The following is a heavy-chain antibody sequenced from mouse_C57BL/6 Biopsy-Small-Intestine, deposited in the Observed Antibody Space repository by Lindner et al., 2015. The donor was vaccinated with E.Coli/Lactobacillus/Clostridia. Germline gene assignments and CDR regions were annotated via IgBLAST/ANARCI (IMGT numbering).Heavy chain of an antibody. CDR1: GGTFSSYA. D-gene: IGHD1-1*01. CDR2: IIPIFGTA. Sequence: SVKVSCKASGGTFSSYAISWVRQAPGQGLEWMGGIIPIFGTANYAQKFQGRVTITAGESTSTAYMELSSLRSEDTAVYYCARGRRDYVWGSYPNYYGMDVWGQGTTVTVSS. V-gene: IGHV1-81*01. J-gene: IGHJ1*01. CDR3: ARGRRDYVWGSYPNYYGMDV.